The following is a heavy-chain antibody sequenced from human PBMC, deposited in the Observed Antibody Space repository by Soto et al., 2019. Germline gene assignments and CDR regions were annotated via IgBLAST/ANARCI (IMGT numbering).Heavy chain of an antibody. J-gene: IGHJ6*02. CDR1: GGTFSSYA. Sequence: SVKVSCKASGGTFSSYAISWVRQAPGQGLEWMGEITPIFGTANYAQKFQGRVTITADESTSTAYMELSSLRSEDTAVYYCARLLGYCSGGSCFYYSGMVVWGQGATVTVSS. D-gene: IGHD2-15*01. CDR3: ARLLGYCSGGSCFYYSGMVV. V-gene: IGHV1-69*13. CDR2: ITPIFGTA.